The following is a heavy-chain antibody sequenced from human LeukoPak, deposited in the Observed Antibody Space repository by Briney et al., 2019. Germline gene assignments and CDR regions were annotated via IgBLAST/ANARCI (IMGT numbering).Heavy chain of an antibody. J-gene: IGHJ3*02. CDR1: GYSFTSYW. D-gene: IGHD6-19*01. V-gene: IGHV5-51*01. Sequence: GESLKISCKGSGYSFTSYWIGWVRQMPGKGLEWMGIIYPGDSDTRYSPSFQGQVTISADKSISTAYLQWSSLKASDTAMYYCARIKSSGWYLDAFDIWGQGTMVTVPS. CDR2: IYPGDSDT. CDR3: ARIKSSGWYLDAFDI.